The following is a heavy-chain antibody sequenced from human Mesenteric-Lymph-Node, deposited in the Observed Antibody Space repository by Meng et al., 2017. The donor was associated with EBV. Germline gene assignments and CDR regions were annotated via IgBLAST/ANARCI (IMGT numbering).Heavy chain of an antibody. CDR3: ARQGPSGRTFDY. Sequence: QLQLQESGPGLVKPSEPLSLTGLVSGGSISSSSYYWGWIRQPPGKGLEWIGTYYNSGSTHYNPSLKSRVTISVDTSNNQFSLRLISVTAADTAAYYCARQGPSGRTFDYWGQGTLVTVSS. CDR2: YYNSGST. J-gene: IGHJ4*02. D-gene: IGHD1-26*01. V-gene: IGHV4-39*01. CDR1: GGSISSSSYY.